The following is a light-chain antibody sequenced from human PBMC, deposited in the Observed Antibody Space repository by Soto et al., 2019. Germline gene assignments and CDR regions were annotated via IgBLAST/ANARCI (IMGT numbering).Light chain of an antibody. Sequence: QSVLTQPPSASGTPGQRVTISCSGSRSNIGNNYVYWYQQLPRTAPKLLIYSNDQRPSGVPDRFSGFKSGTSASLVISWLRPEDEADYYCAAWDDSLSGPVFGGGTQLTVL. V-gene: IGLV1-47*02. J-gene: IGLJ3*02. CDR1: RSNIGNNY. CDR2: SND. CDR3: AAWDDSLSGPV.